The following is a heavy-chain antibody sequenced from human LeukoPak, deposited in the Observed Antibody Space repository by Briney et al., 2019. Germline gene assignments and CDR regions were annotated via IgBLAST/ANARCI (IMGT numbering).Heavy chain of an antibody. CDR2: IYWDDDK. V-gene: IGHV2-5*02. Sequence: SGPTLVKLTQTLTLTCTFSGFSLSTRGVGVGWIRQPPGKALEWLALIYWDDDKRYSPSLKRRLNITQDTSKNQVVLRMPYMDPVDTATYYCAHAYYYDSSGYHFLTRGLTRRGYNWFDPWGQGTLVTVSS. D-gene: IGHD3-22*01. J-gene: IGHJ5*02. CDR3: AHAYYYDSSGYHFLTRGLTRRGYNWFDP. CDR1: GFSLSTRGVG.